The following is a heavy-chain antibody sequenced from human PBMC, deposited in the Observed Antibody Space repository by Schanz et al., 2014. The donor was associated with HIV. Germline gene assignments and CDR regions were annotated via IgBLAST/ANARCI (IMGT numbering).Heavy chain of an antibody. D-gene: IGHD6-19*01. CDR2: ISYDGSNK. Sequence: VQLVESGGGLIQRGGSLRLSCAASGFTFITYGMHWVRQAPGKGLEWVAGISYDGSNKYYADSVKGRFTISRDSFNNTLYLHMSSLRAEDTAVYFCAKDRTDSGWYKEGPRELGEWGQGTLVTVSS. J-gene: IGHJ4*02. CDR3: AKDRTDSGWYKEGPRELGE. V-gene: IGHV3-30*18. CDR1: GFTFITYG.